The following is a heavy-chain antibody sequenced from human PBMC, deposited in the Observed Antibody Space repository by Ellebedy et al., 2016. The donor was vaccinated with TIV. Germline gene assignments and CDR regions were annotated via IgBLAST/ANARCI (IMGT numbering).Heavy chain of an antibody. V-gene: IGHV3-9*01. Sequence: GGSLRLXXAASGFTFDDYAMHWVRQAPGKGLEWVSTISWNSGRIDYGDSVKGRFTISRDNAKNSLYLQMNSLKPEDTALYYCAKEEGAGVLKDWGQGTLIIVSS. D-gene: IGHD3-3*01. CDR1: GFTFDDYA. CDR2: ISWNSGRI. J-gene: IGHJ4*02. CDR3: AKEEGAGVLKD.